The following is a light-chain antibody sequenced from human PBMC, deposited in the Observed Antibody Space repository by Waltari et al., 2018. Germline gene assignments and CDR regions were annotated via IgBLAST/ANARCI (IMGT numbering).Light chain of an antibody. CDR2: KAS. V-gene: IGKV1-5*03. J-gene: IGKJ2*01. Sequence: DIQMTQSPSTMSASVGDRVTITCRASQSIYRWLAWYQQKPGKAPNLLIYKASNLESGVPSRFSGNGSGTEFTLTISSLQPDDFATYYCQQYNTYLYTFGQGTKLEIK. CDR1: QSIYRW. CDR3: QQYNTYLYT.